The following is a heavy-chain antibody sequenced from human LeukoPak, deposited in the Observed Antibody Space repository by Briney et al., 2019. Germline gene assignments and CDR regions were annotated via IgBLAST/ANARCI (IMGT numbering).Heavy chain of an antibody. CDR2: ISDSGGST. J-gene: IGHJ4*02. CDR1: GFTFSVYA. Sequence: EGSLRLSCATSGFTFSVYAMSWVRQAPGKGLEWVSTISDSGGSTYYADSVKGRFTISRGNSKNTLYLLMNELSAEDTAVYYCAKVRNTTTWYLGDWGQGTLVTVSS. D-gene: IGHD6-13*01. V-gene: IGHV3-23*01. CDR3: AKVRNTTTWYLGD.